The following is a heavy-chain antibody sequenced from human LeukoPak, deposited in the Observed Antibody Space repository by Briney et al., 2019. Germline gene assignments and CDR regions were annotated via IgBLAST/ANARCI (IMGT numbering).Heavy chain of an antibody. Sequence: KTSETLSLTCTVSGGSISSGSYYWSWIRQPAGKGLEWIGRIYTSGSTNYNPSLKSRVTISVDTSKNQFSLKLSSVTAADTAVYYCARDGGYSYGLTYYYYYMDVWGKGTTVTVSS. J-gene: IGHJ6*03. CDR2: IYTSGST. CDR1: GGSISSGSYY. V-gene: IGHV4-61*02. CDR3: ARDGGYSYGLTYYYYYMDV. D-gene: IGHD5-18*01.